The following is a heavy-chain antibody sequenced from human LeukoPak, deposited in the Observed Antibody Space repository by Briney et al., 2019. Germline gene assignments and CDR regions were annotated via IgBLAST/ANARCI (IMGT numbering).Heavy chain of an antibody. CDR1: GFTFSSYW. V-gene: IGHV3-7*01. CDR2: IKQDGSEK. CDR3: ARLPRIVGATGGAFDI. J-gene: IGHJ3*02. Sequence: GGSLRLSCAASGFTFSSYWMSWVRQAPGKGLEWVANIKQDGSEKYYVDSVKGRFTISRDNAKNSLYLQMNSLRAEDTAVYYCARLPRIVGATGGAFDIWGQGTMVTVSS. D-gene: IGHD1-26*01.